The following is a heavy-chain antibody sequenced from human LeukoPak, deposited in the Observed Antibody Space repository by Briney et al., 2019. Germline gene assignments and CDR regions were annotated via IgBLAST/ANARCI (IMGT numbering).Heavy chain of an antibody. CDR1: GGSISSSGYY. J-gene: IGHJ4*02. CDR3: ARTAGHSDY. D-gene: IGHD6-13*01. CDR2: IYDSGST. V-gene: IGHV4-39*07. Sequence: SETLSLTCTVSGGSISSSGYYWGWIRQPPGKGLEWIGSIYDSGSTYYNPSLKSRVTISVDTSKNQFSLKLSSVTAADTAVYYCARTAGHSDYWGQGTLVTVSS.